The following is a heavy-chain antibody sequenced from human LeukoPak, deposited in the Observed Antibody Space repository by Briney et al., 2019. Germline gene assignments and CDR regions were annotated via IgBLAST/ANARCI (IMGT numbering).Heavy chain of an antibody. J-gene: IGHJ4*02. Sequence: PSETLSLTCTVSGGSISSSSYYWSWIRQPPGKGLEWIGEINHSGSTNYNPSLKSRVTISVDTSKNQFSLKLSSVTAADTAVYYCASRKQWTKTFDYWGQGTLVTVSS. V-gene: IGHV4-39*07. D-gene: IGHD6-19*01. CDR2: INHSGST. CDR3: ASRKQWTKTFDY. CDR1: GGSISSSSYY.